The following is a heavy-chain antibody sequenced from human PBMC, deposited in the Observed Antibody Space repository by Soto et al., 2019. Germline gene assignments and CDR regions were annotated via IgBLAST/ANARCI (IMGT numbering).Heavy chain of an antibody. J-gene: IGHJ6*02. D-gene: IGHD2-15*01. CDR3: ARQDSYYYYGMDV. CDR2: IYPGDSDT. V-gene: IGHV5-51*01. Sequence: GEFLKISCKGSGYSFTSYWIGWVRQMPGKGLEWMGIIYPGDSDTRYSPSFQGQVTISADKSISTAYLQWSSLKASDTAMYYCARQDSYYYYGMDVWGQGTTVTVSS. CDR1: GYSFTSYW.